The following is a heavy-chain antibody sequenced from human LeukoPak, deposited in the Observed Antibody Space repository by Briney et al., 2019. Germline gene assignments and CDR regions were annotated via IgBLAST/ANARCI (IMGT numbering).Heavy chain of an antibody. V-gene: IGHV3-72*01. CDR3: AKSGSPWHNWFDP. CDR2: SRNKGDSYTT. CDR1: GFTFSDHY. Sequence: PGRSLRLSCAASGFTFSDHYMDWVRQAPGKGLEWVGRSRNKGDSYTTDYATSVKGRFTISRDVSKNLLYLQMNSLKTDDTAVYYCAKSGSPWHNWFDPWGQGTLVTVSS. D-gene: IGHD1-26*01. J-gene: IGHJ5*02.